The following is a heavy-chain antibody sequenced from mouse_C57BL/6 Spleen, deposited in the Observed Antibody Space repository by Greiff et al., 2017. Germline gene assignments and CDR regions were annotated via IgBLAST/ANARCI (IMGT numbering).Heavy chain of an antibody. CDR3: ARRGYYDYDEYAMDY. J-gene: IGHJ4*01. D-gene: IGHD2-4*01. CDR1: GFTFSDYY. Sequence: EVHLVESGGGLVQPGGSLKLSCAASGFTFSDYYMYWVRQTPEKRLEWVAYISNGGGSTYYPDTVKGRFTISRDNAKNTLYLQMSRLKSEDTAMYYCARRGYYDYDEYAMDYWGQGTSVTVSS. V-gene: IGHV5-12*01. CDR2: ISNGGGST.